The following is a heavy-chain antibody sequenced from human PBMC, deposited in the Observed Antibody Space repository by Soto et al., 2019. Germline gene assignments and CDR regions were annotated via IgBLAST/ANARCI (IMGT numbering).Heavy chain of an antibody. J-gene: IGHJ4*02. V-gene: IGHV3-23*01. CDR3: AKDLIYGYNSGRPFDS. Sequence: EVQLLESGGGLVQPGGSLRLSCAAAGFTFSSFAMSWVRQAPGKGLEWVSAIGSRSDSTYYADSVKGRFAISRDNSTNTLYLQMNSLRAEDTAVYYCAKDLIYGYNSGRPFDSWGQGTLVTVSS. CDR2: IGSRSDST. CDR1: GFTFSSFA. D-gene: IGHD6-19*01.